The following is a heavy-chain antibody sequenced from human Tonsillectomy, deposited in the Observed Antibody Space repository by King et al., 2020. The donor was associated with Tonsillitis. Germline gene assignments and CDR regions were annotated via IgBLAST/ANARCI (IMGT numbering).Heavy chain of an antibody. CDR2: IRYHGSDK. V-gene: IGHV3-30*02. CDR1: GFIFSLYG. D-gene: IGHD1-26*01. CDR3: AKFVPSLGVGVTAPFAS. J-gene: IGHJ4*02. Sequence: VQLVESGGGVVQPGGSLRLSCAASGFIFSLYGMHWVRQAPGKGLEWVAYIRYHGSDKYYADSVKGRFTISRDNSENTLYLQMSSLRPEDTAVSYCAKFVPSLGVGVTAPFASWGQGTLVTVSS.